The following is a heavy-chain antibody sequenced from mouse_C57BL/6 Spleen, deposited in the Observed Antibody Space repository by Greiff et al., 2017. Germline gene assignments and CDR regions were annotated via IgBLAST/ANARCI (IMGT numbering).Heavy chain of an antibody. CDR3: ARPITTVVAGAMDY. CDR1: GFTFSDYG. V-gene: IGHV5-17*01. J-gene: IGHJ4*01. D-gene: IGHD1-1*01. Sequence: DVKLVESGGGLVKPGGSLKLSCAASGFTFSDYGMHWVRQAPEKGLEWVAYISSGSSTIYYADTVKGRFTISRDHAKKTLFLQMTSLRSEDTAMYYCARPITTVVAGAMDYWGQGTSVTVSS. CDR2: ISSGSSTI.